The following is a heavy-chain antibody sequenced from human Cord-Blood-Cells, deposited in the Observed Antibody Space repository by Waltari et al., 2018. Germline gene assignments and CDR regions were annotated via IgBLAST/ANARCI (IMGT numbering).Heavy chain of an antibody. J-gene: IGHJ4*02. CDR1: GFTFSSYA. V-gene: IGHV3-30-3*01. CDR2: ISYDGSNK. D-gene: IGHD1-26*01. CDR3: VREGATGGFDY. Sequence: QVQLVESGGGVVQPGRSLRLSCAASGFTFSSYAIPWVRQAPGKGLAWVAVISYDGSNKYYANSVKGRFTISRDNSKNTLYLQMNSLRAEDTAVYYCVREGATGGFDYWGQGTLVTVSS.